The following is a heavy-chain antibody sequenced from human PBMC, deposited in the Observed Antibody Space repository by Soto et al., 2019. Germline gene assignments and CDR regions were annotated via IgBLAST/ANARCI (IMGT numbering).Heavy chain of an antibody. J-gene: IGHJ4*02. CDR3: ARAGFSYGHLLF. V-gene: IGHV4-30-4*01. CDR1: GGPIRTGDYY. D-gene: IGHD3-10*01. Sequence: SETLSLTCNVSGGPIRTGDYYWNWIRQPPGKGLEWIGYVFYSGATNYSPSLKSRAAISMDTSKNQFSLSLTSVTAADTAVYYCARAGFSYGHLLFWGQGIRVTVSS. CDR2: VFYSGAT.